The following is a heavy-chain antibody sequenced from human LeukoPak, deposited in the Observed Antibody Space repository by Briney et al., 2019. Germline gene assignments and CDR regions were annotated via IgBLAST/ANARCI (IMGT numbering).Heavy chain of an antibody. CDR1: GFTFDDYA. CDR2: ISWNSGSI. CDR3: AKSSLVGEYYYYFDY. Sequence: GGSLRLSCAASGFTFDDYAMHWVRQAPGKGQEWVSGISWNSGSIGYADSVKGRFTISRDNAKNSLYLQMNSLRAEDTALYYCAKSSLVGEYYYYFDYWGQGTLVTVSS. D-gene: IGHD2/OR15-2a*01. V-gene: IGHV3-9*01. J-gene: IGHJ4*02.